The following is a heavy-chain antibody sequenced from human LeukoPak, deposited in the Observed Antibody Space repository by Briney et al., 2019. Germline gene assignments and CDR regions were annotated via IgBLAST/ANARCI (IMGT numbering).Heavy chain of an antibody. D-gene: IGHD5-12*01. CDR1: GFTFSSYE. Sequence: GGSLRLSCAASGFTFSSYEMNWVRQAPGKGLEWVSYISSSGSTISYADSVKGRFTISRDNAKNSLYLQMNSLRAEDTAVYYCARADSGYDPYYFNYWGQGTLVTVSS. V-gene: IGHV3-48*03. CDR3: ARADSGYDPYYFNY. CDR2: ISSSGSTI. J-gene: IGHJ4*02.